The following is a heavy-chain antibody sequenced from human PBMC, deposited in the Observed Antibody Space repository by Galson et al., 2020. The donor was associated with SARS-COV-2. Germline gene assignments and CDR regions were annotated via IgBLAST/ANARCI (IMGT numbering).Heavy chain of an antibody. CDR3: TRHAVVPGTHFGI. J-gene: IGHJ4*02. D-gene: IGHD2-21*02. CDR2: IYYSGST. Sequence: ETSETLSLTCTVSGGSISSYYWSWIRQPPGKGLEWIGYIYYSGSTNYNPSLKSRVTISVDTSKNQFSLKLSSVTAADTAVYYCTRHAVVPGTHFGIWGQGTLVTVSS. V-gene: IGHV4-59*08. CDR1: GGSISSYY.